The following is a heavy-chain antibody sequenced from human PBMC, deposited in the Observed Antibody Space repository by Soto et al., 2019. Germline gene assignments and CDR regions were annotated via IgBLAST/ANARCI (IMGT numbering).Heavy chain of an antibody. V-gene: IGHV3-30*18. CDR3: AKAGGGFWYFVDH. D-gene: IGHD6-13*01. Sequence: GGSLRLACAASGFTFSSYGMNWVRQAPGKGLEWVTGILYDGSDKYYADSVKGRFTISRENPKNTLYLQMNSLRTEDSAVYYCAKAGGGFWYFVDHWGQGTPVTVSS. J-gene: IGHJ4*02. CDR2: ILYDGSDK. CDR1: GFTFSSYG.